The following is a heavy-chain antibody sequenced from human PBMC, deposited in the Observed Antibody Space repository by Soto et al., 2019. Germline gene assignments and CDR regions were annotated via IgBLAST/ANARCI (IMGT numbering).Heavy chain of an antibody. CDR1: GYTFTSYG. J-gene: IGHJ5*02. Sequence: ASVKVSCKASGYTFTSYGISWVRQAPGQGLEWMGWISAYNGKTNYAQKLQDRVTMTKDTSTNTAYMELSSLRSEDTAVYYCATVPRYGDYVVDWFDPWGQGTLVTVSS. V-gene: IGHV1-18*01. CDR3: ATVPRYGDYVVDWFDP. CDR2: ISAYNGKT. D-gene: IGHD4-17*01.